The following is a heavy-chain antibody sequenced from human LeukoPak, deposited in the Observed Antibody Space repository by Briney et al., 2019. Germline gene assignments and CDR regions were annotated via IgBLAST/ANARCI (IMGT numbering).Heavy chain of an antibody. J-gene: IGHJ3*02. Sequence: ASVKVSCKASGYTFTSYYMHWVRQAPGQGLEWMGIINPSGGSTSYAQKFQGRVTMTRDTSTSTVYMELSSLRSEDTAVYYCARDMYYYDSSGYFLGAFDIWGQGTMVTVSS. CDR1: GYTFTSYY. V-gene: IGHV1-46*01. D-gene: IGHD3-22*01. CDR3: ARDMYYYDSSGYFLGAFDI. CDR2: INPSGGST.